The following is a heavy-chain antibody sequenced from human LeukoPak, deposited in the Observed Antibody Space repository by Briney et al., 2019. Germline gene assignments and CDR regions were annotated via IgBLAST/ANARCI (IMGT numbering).Heavy chain of an antibody. CDR2: ISGSGGST. CDR1: GFTFSSYT. Sequence: HLGGSLRLSCAASGFTFSSYTMSWVRQAPGKGLEWVSAISGSGGSTYYADSVKGRFTISRDNSKNTLYLQMNSLRAEDTAVYYCAKEVIAAAGYFDYWGQGTLVTVSS. CDR3: AKEVIAAAGYFDY. V-gene: IGHV3-23*01. D-gene: IGHD6-13*01. J-gene: IGHJ4*02.